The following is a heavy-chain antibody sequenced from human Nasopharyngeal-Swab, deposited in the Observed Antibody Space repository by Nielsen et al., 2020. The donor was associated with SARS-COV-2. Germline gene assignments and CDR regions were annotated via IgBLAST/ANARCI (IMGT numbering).Heavy chain of an antibody. D-gene: IGHD2-2*01. Sequence: GESLKISCAASGFTFSSYGMHWFRQAPGKGLEWVAVISYDGSNKYYADSVKGRFTISRDNSKNTLYLQMNSLRAEDTAAYYCARSYCSSTSCYEDPYDILTGPFDYWGQGTLVTVSS. CDR2: ISYDGSNK. J-gene: IGHJ4*02. CDR3: ARSYCSSTSCYEDPYDILTGPFDY. V-gene: IGHV3-30*03. CDR1: GFTFSSYG.